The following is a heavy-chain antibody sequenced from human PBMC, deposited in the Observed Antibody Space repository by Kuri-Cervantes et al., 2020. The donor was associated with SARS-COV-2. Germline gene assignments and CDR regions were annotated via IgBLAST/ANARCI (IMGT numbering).Heavy chain of an antibody. Sequence: GESLKISCAASGFTFSNAWMSWVRQAPGKGLEWVGRIKSKTDGGTTDYAAPVKGRFTISRDDSKNTLYLQMNSLKTEGTAVYYCTTDPIVVVPAALRSWGQGTLVTVSS. CDR2: IKSKTDGGTT. J-gene: IGHJ5*02. D-gene: IGHD2-2*01. V-gene: IGHV3-15*01. CDR1: GFTFSNAW. CDR3: TTDPIVVVPAALRS.